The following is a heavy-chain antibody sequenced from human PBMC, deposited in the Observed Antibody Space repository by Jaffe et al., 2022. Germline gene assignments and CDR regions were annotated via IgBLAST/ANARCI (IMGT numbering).Heavy chain of an antibody. CDR3: AKSPGYCSSTSCPVNAFDI. V-gene: IGHV3-9*01. J-gene: IGHJ3*02. D-gene: IGHD2-2*01. CDR1: GFTFDDYA. CDR2: ISWNSGSI. Sequence: EVQLVESGGGLVQPGRSLRLSCAASGFTFDDYAMHWVRQAPGKGLEWVSGISWNSGSIGYADSVKGRFTISRDNAKNSLYLQMNSLRAEDTALYYCAKSPGYCSSTSCPVNAFDIWGQGTMVTVSS.